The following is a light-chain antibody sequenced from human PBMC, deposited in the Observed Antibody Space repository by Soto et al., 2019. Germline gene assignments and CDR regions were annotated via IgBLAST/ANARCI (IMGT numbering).Light chain of an antibody. CDR2: DAS. Sequence: DIQMTQTPSTVSASVGDGVTITCRASQSSSTWLAWYQQKPGKAPNLLVYDASTLERGSRSAFIGSGSWTEFTLTISSLQPDDSATYYCQQYNSYPYTFGQGTKLEIK. J-gene: IGKJ2*01. CDR1: QSSSTW. V-gene: IGKV1-5*01. CDR3: QQYNSYPYT.